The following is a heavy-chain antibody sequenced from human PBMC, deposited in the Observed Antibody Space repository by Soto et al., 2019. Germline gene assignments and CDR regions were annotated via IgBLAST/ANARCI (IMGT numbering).Heavy chain of an antibody. CDR1: GYTFTGYY. Sequence: GASVKVSCKASGYTFTGYYMHWMRQAPGQGLEWMGWINPNSGDTKYAQKFQGWVTMTRDTSISTAYMELSRLRSDDTAVYYCAREGWAYCSSTSCYLSQASGMDVWGQGTTVTVSS. V-gene: IGHV1-2*04. D-gene: IGHD2-2*01. CDR3: AREGWAYCSSTSCYLSQASGMDV. CDR2: INPNSGDT. J-gene: IGHJ6*02.